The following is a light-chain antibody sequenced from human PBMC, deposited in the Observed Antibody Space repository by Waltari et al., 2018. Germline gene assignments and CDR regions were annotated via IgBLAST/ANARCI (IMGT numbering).Light chain of an antibody. CDR1: SSDIGGYNY. CDR3: SSYTSSNTWV. J-gene: IGLJ3*02. V-gene: IGLV2-14*01. CDR2: DVT. Sequence: QSALTQPASVSGSPGQSITISCIGTSSDIGGYNYVSWYQQHPGKAPKVMIYDVTKRPSGVSNRFSGSNSGSTASLTISGLQAEDEADYYCSSYTSSNTWVFGGGTKLTVL.